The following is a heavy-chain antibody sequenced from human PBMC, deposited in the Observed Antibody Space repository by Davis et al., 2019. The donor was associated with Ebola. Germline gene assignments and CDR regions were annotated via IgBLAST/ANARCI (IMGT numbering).Heavy chain of an antibody. D-gene: IGHD6-6*01. CDR3: ARDSGDSSSLYYYGMDV. CDR1: PFTFPTYV. CDR2: ITAYNGNT. J-gene: IGHJ6*02. V-gene: IGHV1-18*04. Sequence: AASVKVSCNASPFTFPTYVINWVRQAPGQGLEWMGWITAYNGNTNYAQKLQGRVTMTTDTSTSTAYMELRSLRSDDTAVYYCARDSGDSSSLYYYGMDVWGQGTTVTVSS.